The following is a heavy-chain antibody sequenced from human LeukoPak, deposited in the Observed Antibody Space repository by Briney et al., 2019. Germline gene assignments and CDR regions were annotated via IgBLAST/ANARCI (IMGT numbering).Heavy chain of an antibody. Sequence: SETLSLTCTVSGDSISRAYWIWIRQTPGKGLEWLGYIFHSGTSNYNPSLRGRVKMSLDTSKNQVSLKMDSVTAVDTAVYYCARSEPRGSYYRHFDYWGQGILVTVSS. J-gene: IGHJ4*02. CDR2: IFHSGTS. CDR1: GDSISRAY. CDR3: ARSEPRGSYYRHFDY. D-gene: IGHD3-10*01. V-gene: IGHV4-59*01.